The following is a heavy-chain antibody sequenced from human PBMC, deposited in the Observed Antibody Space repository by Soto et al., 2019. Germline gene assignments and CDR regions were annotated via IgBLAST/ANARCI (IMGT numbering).Heavy chain of an antibody. D-gene: IGHD3-22*01. CDR2: ITPIFGTA. V-gene: IGHV1-69*01. CDR1: GGTFTSYA. J-gene: IGHJ4*02. Sequence: QVQLVQSGAEVKKPGSSVKLSCRTSGGTFTSYAVSWVRQAPGQGLEWMGEITPIFGTANSAQKFQGRVTITAEESTSTAYLEVNSLRSEDTAGYYCATPTRPDYYDRSGPLDYWGQGTLVTVSS. CDR3: ATPTRPDYYDRSGPLDY.